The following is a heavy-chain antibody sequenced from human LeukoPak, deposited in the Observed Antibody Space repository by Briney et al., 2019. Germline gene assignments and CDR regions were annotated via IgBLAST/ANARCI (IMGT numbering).Heavy chain of an antibody. Sequence: PGRSLRLSCTASGFTFGDHAMSWVRQAPGKGLEWVANIKQDGSEKYYVDSVKGRFTLSRDSAKNSLYLQMNSLRAEDTAVYYCARAEWSNWYFDLWGRGTLVTVSS. V-gene: IGHV3-7*03. D-gene: IGHD3-3*01. CDR2: IKQDGSEK. CDR1: GFTFGDHA. J-gene: IGHJ2*01. CDR3: ARAEWSNWYFDL.